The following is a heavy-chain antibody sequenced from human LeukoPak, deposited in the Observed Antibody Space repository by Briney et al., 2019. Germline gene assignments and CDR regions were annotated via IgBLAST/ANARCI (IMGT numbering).Heavy chain of an antibody. J-gene: IGHJ5*02. V-gene: IGHV4-59*01. CDR3: AKKVESKWFDP. CDR2: IYNSGTT. CDR1: GGSISGYY. Sequence: SETLSVTCTVSGGSISGYYWSWVRQPPGKGLEWIGYIYNSGTTNYNPSLKSRVTISEDTSKNQFSLKLTSVTAADTAVYYCAKKVESKWFDPWGQGTLVTVSS. D-gene: IGHD1-1*01.